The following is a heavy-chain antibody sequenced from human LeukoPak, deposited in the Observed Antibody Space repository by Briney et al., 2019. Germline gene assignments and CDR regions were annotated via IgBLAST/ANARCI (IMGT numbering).Heavy chain of an antibody. D-gene: IGHD1-26*01. V-gene: IGHV4-4*07. Sequence: SETLSLTCTVSGGSISSYYWSWIRQSAGKGLEWIGLIYTSGSTDYNPSLKSRVTMSVDTSKNQFSLKLSSVTAADTAMYYCARNGGSGTYYDGSFDYWGQGTLVTVSS. J-gene: IGHJ4*02. CDR1: GGSISSYY. CDR2: IYTSGST. CDR3: ARNGGSGTYYDGSFDY.